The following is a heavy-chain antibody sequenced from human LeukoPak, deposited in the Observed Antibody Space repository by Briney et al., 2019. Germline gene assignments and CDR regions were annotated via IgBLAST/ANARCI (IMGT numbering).Heavy chain of an antibody. J-gene: IGHJ4*02. CDR1: GSTFSSYA. V-gene: IGHV3-30-3*01. Sequence: GGSLKLSCAASGSTFSSYAMHWVRQAPGKGLEWVAVISYDGSNKYYADSVKGRFTISRDNSKNTLYLQMNSLRAEDTAVYYCAADYDSSGTLDYWGQGTLVTVSS. CDR3: AADYDSSGTLDY. D-gene: IGHD3-22*01. CDR2: ISYDGSNK.